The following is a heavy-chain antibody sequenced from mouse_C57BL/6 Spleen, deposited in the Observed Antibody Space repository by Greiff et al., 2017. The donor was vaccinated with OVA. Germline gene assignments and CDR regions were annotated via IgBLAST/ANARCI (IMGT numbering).Heavy chain of an antibody. V-gene: IGHV7-3*01. D-gene: IGHD2-4*01. Sequence: EVKVVESGGGLVQPGGSLSLSCAASGFTFTDYYMSWVRQPPGKALEWLGFIRNKANGYTTEYSASVKGRFTISRDNSQSILYLQMNALRAEDSATYYCARWDYDEGFAYWGQGTLVTVSA. CDR2: IRNKANGYTT. CDR1: GFTFTDYY. J-gene: IGHJ3*01. CDR3: ARWDYDEGFAY.